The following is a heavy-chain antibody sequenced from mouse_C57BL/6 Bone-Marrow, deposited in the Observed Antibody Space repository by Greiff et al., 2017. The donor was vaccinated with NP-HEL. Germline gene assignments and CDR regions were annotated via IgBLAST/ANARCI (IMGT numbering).Heavy chain of an antibody. CDR3: ARRGSSSFAY. J-gene: IGHJ3*01. V-gene: IGHV1-81*01. D-gene: IGHD1-1*01. CDR2: IYPRSGNT. Sequence: QVQLQQSGAELARPGASVKLSCKASGYTFTSYGISWVKQRTGQGLGWIGEIYPRSGNTYYNEKFKGKATLTADKSSSTAYMELRSLTSEDSAVYFCARRGSSSFAYWGQGTLVTVSA. CDR1: GYTFTSYG.